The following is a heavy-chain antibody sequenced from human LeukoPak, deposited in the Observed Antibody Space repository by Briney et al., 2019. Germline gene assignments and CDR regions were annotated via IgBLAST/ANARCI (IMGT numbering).Heavy chain of an antibody. CDR1: GGSFSGYY. D-gene: IGHD3-3*01. CDR3: ARGRQSDFWSGYRYYYYYYMDV. CDR2: INHSGST. J-gene: IGHJ6*03. Sequence: PSETLSLTCAVYGGSFSGYYWSWIRQPPGKGLEWIGEINHSGSTNYNPSLKSRVTISVDTSKNQFSLKLSSVTAAVTAVYYCARGRQSDFWSGYRYYYYYYMDVWGKGTTVTVSS. V-gene: IGHV4-34*01.